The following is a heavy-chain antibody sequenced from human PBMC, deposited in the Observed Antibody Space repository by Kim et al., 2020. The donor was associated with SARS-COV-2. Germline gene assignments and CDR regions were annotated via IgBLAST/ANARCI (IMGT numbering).Heavy chain of an antibody. CDR2: ISYDGSNK. CDR3: ARDAPQGRWYCDL. D-gene: IGHD3-10*01. Sequence: GGSLRLSCAASGFTFSSYAMHWVRQAPGKGLEWVAVISYDGSNKYYADSVKGRFTISRDNSKNTLYLQMNSLRAEDTAVYYCARDAPQGRWYCDLWVRG. J-gene: IGHJ2*01. CDR1: GFTFSSYA. V-gene: IGHV3-30-3*01.